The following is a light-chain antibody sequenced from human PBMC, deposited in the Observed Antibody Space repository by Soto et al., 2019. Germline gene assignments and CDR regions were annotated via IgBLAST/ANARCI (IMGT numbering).Light chain of an antibody. CDR1: ISNVGSNF. Sequence: QSVLTQPPSVSAAPGQRVTISCSGSISNVGSNFIFWYQQFPGTAPKLLIYDNDKRSSGTPDRFSGSKSGTSATLGITGLQTGDEADYYCGTWDNSLSAGVFGGGTKVTVL. V-gene: IGLV1-51*01. CDR2: DND. J-gene: IGLJ3*02. CDR3: GTWDNSLSAGV.